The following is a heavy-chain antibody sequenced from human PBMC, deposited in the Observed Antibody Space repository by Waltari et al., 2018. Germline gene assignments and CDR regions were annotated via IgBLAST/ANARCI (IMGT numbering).Heavy chain of an antibody. J-gene: IGHJ4*02. Sequence: QLRLQESGPGLVKPSGTLSLTSVVSVDAMSGNPWWGLVRQSPEKGLEWIGQVHRNGRTNYIPSLASRATVSLDSSMNQFSLRILSATAADTAVYYCARDLGRGLFLDSWGQGTLVTVSP. CDR3: ARDLGRGLFLDS. CDR1: VDAMSGNPW. D-gene: IGHD2-15*01. CDR2: VHRNGRT. V-gene: IGHV4-4*02.